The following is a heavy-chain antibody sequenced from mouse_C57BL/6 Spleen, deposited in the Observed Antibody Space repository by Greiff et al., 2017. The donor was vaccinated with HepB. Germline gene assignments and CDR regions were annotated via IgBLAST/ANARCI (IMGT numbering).Heavy chain of an antibody. D-gene: IGHD2-4*01. CDR2: IRSKSSNYAT. Sequence: DVMLVESGGGLVQPKGSLKLSCAASGFTFNTYAMHWVRQAPGKGLEWVARIRSKSSNYATYYADSVKDRFTISRDDSQSMLYLQMNNLKTEDTAMYYCVRAQIYYDYDVGYFDVWGTGTTVTVSS. J-gene: IGHJ1*03. CDR3: VRAQIYYDYDVGYFDV. CDR1: GFTFNTYA. V-gene: IGHV10-3*01.